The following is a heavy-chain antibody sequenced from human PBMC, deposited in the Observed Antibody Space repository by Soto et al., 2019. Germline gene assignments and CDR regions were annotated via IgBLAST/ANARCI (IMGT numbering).Heavy chain of an antibody. CDR3: AREMVKAPHRNCFDP. V-gene: IGHV3-21*01. J-gene: IGHJ5*02. Sequence: GGSLRLSCAASGFTFSSYSMNWVRQAPGKGLEWVSSIGSSSSYIYYADSVKGRFTISRDNAKNSLYLQMNSLRAEDTAVYYCAREMVKAPHRNCFDPWGQGTLVTVSS. D-gene: IGHD2-15*01. CDR1: GFTFSSYS. CDR2: IGSSSSYI.